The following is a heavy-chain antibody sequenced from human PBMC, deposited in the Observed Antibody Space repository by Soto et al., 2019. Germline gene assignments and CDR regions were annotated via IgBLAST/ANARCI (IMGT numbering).Heavy chain of an antibody. CDR3: ARGRPAIATRWFDS. CDR1: GGSFSDSY. V-gene: IGHV4-34*01. Sequence: LSLTCAVFGGSFSDSYWSWIRQSPGKGLEWIGEITSSGTTYYNPSLKSRVTISGDTSKNQFSLEVRSVTAADTAVYYCARGRPAIATRWFDSWGQGTLVTVSS. D-gene: IGHD1-1*01. CDR2: ITSSGTT. J-gene: IGHJ5*01.